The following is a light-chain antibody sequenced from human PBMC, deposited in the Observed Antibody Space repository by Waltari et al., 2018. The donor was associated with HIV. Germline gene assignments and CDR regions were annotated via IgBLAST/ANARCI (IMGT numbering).Light chain of an antibody. CDR2: WAS. J-gene: IGKJ2*01. V-gene: IGKV4-1*01. CDR1: HSVLYSSNNKSY. CDR3: QQYYSTPYT. Sequence: DIVMTQSPDSLPVSLGEVDNTNCKSSHSVLYSSNNKSYLTWYQQKPGQPPKLLIYWASTRDSGVPDRFSGSWSGTDFTLTISSLQAEDVAVYYCQQYYSTPYTFGQGTKLEIK.